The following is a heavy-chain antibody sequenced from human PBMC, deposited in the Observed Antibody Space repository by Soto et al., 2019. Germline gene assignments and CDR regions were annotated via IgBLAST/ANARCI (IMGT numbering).Heavy chain of an antibody. J-gene: IGHJ6*02. CDR2: ISGSGGST. CDR1: GFTFSSYA. V-gene: IGHV3-23*01. Sequence: PGESLRLSCAASGFTFSSYAMSWVRQAPGRGLEWVSAISGSGGSTYYADSVKGRFTISRDNSKNTLYLQMNSLRAEDTAVYYCAKDRVYYDFWSGQSPIDPYLFGYYGMDVWGQGTTVAVSS. D-gene: IGHD3-3*01. CDR3: AKDRVYYDFWSGQSPIDPYLFGYYGMDV.